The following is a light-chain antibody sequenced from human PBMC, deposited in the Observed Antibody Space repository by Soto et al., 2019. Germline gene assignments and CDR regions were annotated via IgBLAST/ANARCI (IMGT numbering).Light chain of an antibody. CDR2: GAS. V-gene: IGKV3-15*01. Sequence: EIVMTQSPATLSVSPGERATLSCKASQSIGSKLAWYQQEPGQAPRLLIYGASTRANGSPARFSGSGSGTEFTLTISGLLSEDCAGYHCQPYSSWPPWTFRLGTKGDIK. CDR3: QPYSSWPPWT. J-gene: IGKJ1*01. CDR1: QSIGSK.